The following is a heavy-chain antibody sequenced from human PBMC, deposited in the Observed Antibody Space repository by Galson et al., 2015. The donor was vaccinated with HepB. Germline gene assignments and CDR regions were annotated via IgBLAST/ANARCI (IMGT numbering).Heavy chain of an antibody. V-gene: IGHV1-46*01. J-gene: IGHJ4*02. Sequence: SVKVSCKASGYTFTHYYMHWVRQAPGQGLEWMGRINPSGGSTSYAQKFQDRVTLTRDTSTSTVYMELSSLRSQDTAVYYCARGSDSSGSAADYWGQGTLVTVSS. D-gene: IGHD3-22*01. CDR3: ARGSDSSGSAADY. CDR2: INPSGGST. CDR1: GYTFTHYY.